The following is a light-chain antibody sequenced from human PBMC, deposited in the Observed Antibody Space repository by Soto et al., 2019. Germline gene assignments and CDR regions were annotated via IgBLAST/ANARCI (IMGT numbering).Light chain of an antibody. CDR3: SSYAGSNNFYV. CDR2: EVD. CDR1: SSDVGAYKY. V-gene: IGLV2-14*01. Sequence: QSVLTQPASVSGSPGQSITISCTGTSSDVGAYKYVSWYQQHPGKAPKLVIFEVDNRPSGISNRFSGSKSGNTASLTISGLQAEDEADYYCSSYAGSNNFYVFGTGTKVTVL. J-gene: IGLJ1*01.